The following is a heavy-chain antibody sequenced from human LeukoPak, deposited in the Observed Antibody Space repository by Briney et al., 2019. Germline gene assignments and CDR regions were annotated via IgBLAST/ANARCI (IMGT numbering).Heavy chain of an antibody. Sequence: GASVKVSCKASGYTFTSYGISWVRQAPGQGLEWMGWISAYNGNTNYAQKLQGRVTMTTDTSTSTAYMELRSLRSDDTAVYYCARDKGTVATYYYYYMDVWGKGTTVTVSS. D-gene: IGHD6-19*01. J-gene: IGHJ6*03. CDR2: ISAYNGNT. CDR3: ARDKGTVATYYYYYMDV. CDR1: GYTFTSYG. V-gene: IGHV1-18*01.